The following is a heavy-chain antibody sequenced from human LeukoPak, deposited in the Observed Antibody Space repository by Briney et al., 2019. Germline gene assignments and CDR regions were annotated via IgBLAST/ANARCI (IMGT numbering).Heavy chain of an antibody. CDR2: ISSSGSTI. CDR1: GFTFSSYE. J-gene: IGHJ5*01. CDR3: ARENWFDS. V-gene: IGHV3-48*03. Sequence: GGSLRLSXSASGFTFSSYEMNWVRQAPGKGLEWISYISSSGSTIYYADSVKGRFTISRDNAKNSLYLQMNSLRAEDTAIYYCARENWFDSWGQGTLVTVSS.